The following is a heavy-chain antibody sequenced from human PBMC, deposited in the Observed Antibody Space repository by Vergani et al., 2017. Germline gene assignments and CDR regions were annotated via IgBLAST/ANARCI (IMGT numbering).Heavy chain of an antibody. D-gene: IGHD3-10*01. Sequence: QVQLVQSGAEVKKPGASVKVSCKASGYTFTGYYMHWVRQATGQGLEWMGWINPNSGGTNYAQKLQGRVTMTTDTSTSTAYMELRSLRSDDTAVYYCSRGLSDYYGSGSFPNDDYWGQGTLVTVSS. CDR3: SRGLSDYYGSGSFPNDDY. CDR2: INPNSGGT. CDR1: GYTFTGYY. V-gene: IGHV1-2*02. J-gene: IGHJ4*02.